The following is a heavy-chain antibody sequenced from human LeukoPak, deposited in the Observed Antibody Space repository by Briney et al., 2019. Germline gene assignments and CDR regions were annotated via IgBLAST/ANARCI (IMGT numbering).Heavy chain of an antibody. V-gene: IGHV3-33*01. CDR1: GFIFSNSG. D-gene: IGHD3-10*01. J-gene: IGHJ4*02. CDR2: IYTDGSTK. CDR3: ARNSGGRRYYFTE. Sequence: GRSLRLSCAASGFIFSNSGMPWVRQAPGKGLEWVTVIYTDGSTKYYADSVKGRFTISRDNSQNTLYLQMNSLGAEDTAVYYCARNSGGRRYYFTEWGQGTLVTVSS.